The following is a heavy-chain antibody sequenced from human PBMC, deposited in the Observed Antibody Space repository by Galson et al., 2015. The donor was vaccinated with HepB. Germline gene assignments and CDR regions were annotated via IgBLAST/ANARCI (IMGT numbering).Heavy chain of an antibody. CDR3: AKRLRQDYYYYYGMDV. J-gene: IGHJ6*02. V-gene: IGHV3-23*01. D-gene: IGHD3-16*01. CDR1: GFTFSSYA. Sequence: SLRLSCAASGFTFSSYAMSWVRQAPGKGLEWVSAISGSGGSTYYADSVKGRFTISRDNSKNTLYLQMNSLRAEDTAVYYCAKRLRQDYYYYYGMDVWGQGTTVTVSS. CDR2: ISGSGGST.